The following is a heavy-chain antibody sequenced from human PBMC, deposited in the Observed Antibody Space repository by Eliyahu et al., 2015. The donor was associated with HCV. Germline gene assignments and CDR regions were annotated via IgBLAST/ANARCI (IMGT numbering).Heavy chain of an antibody. D-gene: IGHD6-6*01. J-gene: IGHJ5*02. CDR1: GXSISSGGYY. Sequence: QVQLQESGPGLVKPSQTLSLTCTXSGXSISSGGYYWSWIRQHPGKGLEWIGYIYYSGSTYYNPSLKSRVTISVDTSKNQFSLKLSSVTAADTAVYYCARVFGSSPLFDPWGQGTLVTVSS. CDR2: IYYSGST. CDR3: ARVFGSSPLFDP. V-gene: IGHV4-31*03.